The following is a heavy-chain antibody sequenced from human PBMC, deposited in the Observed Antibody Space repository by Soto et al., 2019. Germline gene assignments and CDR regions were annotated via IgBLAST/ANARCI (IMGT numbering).Heavy chain of an antibody. CDR2: ISSRSSYT. D-gene: IGHD5-12*01. Sequence: QVQLVESGGGLVKPGGSLRLSCAASGFTFSDHYMTWIRQAPGKGLEGVSYISSRSSYTYYADSVKGRFTISRDNAQISLYLQMNSLRAADTAVYYCATQSRDGYNYFAYWGQGTLVTVAS. CDR1: GFTFSDHY. V-gene: IGHV3-11*05. J-gene: IGHJ4*02. CDR3: ATQSRDGYNYFAY.